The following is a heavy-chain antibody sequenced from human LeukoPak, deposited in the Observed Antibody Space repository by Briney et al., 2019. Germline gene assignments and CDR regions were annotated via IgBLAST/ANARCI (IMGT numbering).Heavy chain of an antibody. J-gene: IGHJ6*03. Sequence: SETLSLTCAVSGGSISSSNWWSWVRQPPGKGLEWIGEIYHSGSTNYNPSLKSRVTISVDTSKNQFSLKLSSVTAADTAVYYCARRKDENRYSGSNFGYYYYYMDVWGKGTTVTVSS. CDR3: ARRKDENRYSGSNFGYYYYYMDV. CDR2: IYHSGST. V-gene: IGHV4-4*02. D-gene: IGHD1-26*01. CDR1: GGSISSSNW.